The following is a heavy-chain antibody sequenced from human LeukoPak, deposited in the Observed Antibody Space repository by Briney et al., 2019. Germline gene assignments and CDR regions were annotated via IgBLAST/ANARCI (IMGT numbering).Heavy chain of an antibody. V-gene: IGHV3-43D*03. D-gene: IGHD5-18*01. CDR1: GFTFDDYA. CDR2: ISWDGGST. Sequence: GGSLRLSCAASGFTFDDYAMHWVRQAPGKGLEWVSLISWDGGSTYYADSVKGRFTISRDNAKNSLYLQMNSLKAEDTAVYYCARVRGVYSYGHPYYFDDWGQGTLVIVSS. CDR3: ARVRGVYSYGHPYYFDD. J-gene: IGHJ4*02.